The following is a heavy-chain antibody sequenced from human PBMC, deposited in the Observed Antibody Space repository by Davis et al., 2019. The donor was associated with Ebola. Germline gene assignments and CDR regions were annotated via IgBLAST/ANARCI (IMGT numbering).Heavy chain of an antibody. CDR1: GFTFSSYW. Sequence: PGGSLRLSCAASGFTFSSYWMHWVRQAPGTGLVWVSNINGDGTITNYADSVKGRFPISRDNAKNTLYLQMNSLRVEDAGLYFCARVATDWFDPWGQGTLVTVSS. V-gene: IGHV3-74*01. CDR2: INGDGTIT. CDR3: ARVATDWFDP. J-gene: IGHJ5*02.